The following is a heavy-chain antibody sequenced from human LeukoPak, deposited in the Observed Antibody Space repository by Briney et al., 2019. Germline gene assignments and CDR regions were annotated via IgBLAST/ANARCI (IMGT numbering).Heavy chain of an antibody. V-gene: IGHV3-11*04. D-gene: IGHD5-18*01. Sequence: LSLTCTVSGGSISSSSYYWGWIRQAPGKGLEWVSYISSSSSTIYYADSVKGRFTISRDNAKNSLYLQMNSLRAEDTAVYYCAREHGDSYGLDAFDIWGQGTMVTVSS. CDR2: ISSSSSTI. J-gene: IGHJ3*02. CDR1: GGSISSSSYY. CDR3: AREHGDSYGLDAFDI.